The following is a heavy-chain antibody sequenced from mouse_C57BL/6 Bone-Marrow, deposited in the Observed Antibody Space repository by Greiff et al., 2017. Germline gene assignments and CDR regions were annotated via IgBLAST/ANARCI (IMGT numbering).Heavy chain of an antibody. CDR1: GFSFTSYG. V-gene: IGHV2-5*01. D-gene: IGHD2-5*01. J-gene: IGHJ4*01. CDR3: AKSYYSSYYYALDY. CDR2: IWRGGST. Sequence: VQLVESGPGLVQPSQSLSITCTVSGFSFTSYGVHWVRQSPGKGLEWLGVIWRGGSTDYNAAFMSRLSITKDNSKNQVFFKMNSLQADDTAIYYCAKSYYSSYYYALDYWGQGTSVTVSS.